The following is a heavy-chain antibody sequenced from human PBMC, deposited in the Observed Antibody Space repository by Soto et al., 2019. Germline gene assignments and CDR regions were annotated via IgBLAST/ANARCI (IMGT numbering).Heavy chain of an antibody. J-gene: IGHJ2*01. CDR2: ISFDGNYK. Sequence: QVQLVESGGGVVQPGRSLRLSCVGSGFTFSSYGMHWVRQAPGKGLEWLAVISFDGNYKYHADSVKGRFTISRDNSKKTPFPEKRRLETEDTGFYFCVKDYLQCGGHENRYFDLWGRGTLVTVSS. D-gene: IGHD3-16*01. CDR3: VKDYLQCGGHENRYFDL. V-gene: IGHV3-30*18. CDR1: GFTFSSYG.